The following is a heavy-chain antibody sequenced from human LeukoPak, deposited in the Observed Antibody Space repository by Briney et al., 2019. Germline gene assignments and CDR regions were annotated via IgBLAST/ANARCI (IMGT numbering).Heavy chain of an antibody. CDR3: ARALMLYSSSWGYYFDY. CDR2: INHSGST. D-gene: IGHD6-13*01. V-gene: IGHV4-34*01. J-gene: IGHJ4*02. Sequence: SETLSLTCAVYGGSFSGYYWSWIRQPPGKGLEWIGEINHSGSTNYNPSLKSRVTISVDTSKSQFSLKLSSVTAADTAVYYCARALMLYSSSWGYYFDYWGQGTLVTVSS. CDR1: GGSFSGYY.